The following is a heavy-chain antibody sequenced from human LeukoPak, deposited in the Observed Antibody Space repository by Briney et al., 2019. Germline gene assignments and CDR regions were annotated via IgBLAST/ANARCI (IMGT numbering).Heavy chain of an antibody. V-gene: IGHV1-18*01. Sequence: GASVKVSCKASGYTFTSYGISWVRQAPGQGLEWMGWISAYNGNTNYAQKLQGRVTMTTDTSTSTAYMELRSLRSDDTAVYYCARVDSGWYSVVKYYYYYGMDVWGQGTTVTVSS. J-gene: IGHJ6*02. D-gene: IGHD6-19*01. CDR3: ARVDSGWYSVVKYYYYYGMDV. CDR1: GYTFTSYG. CDR2: ISAYNGNT.